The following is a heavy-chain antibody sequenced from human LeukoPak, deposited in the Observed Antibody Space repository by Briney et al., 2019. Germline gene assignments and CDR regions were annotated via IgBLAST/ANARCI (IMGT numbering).Heavy chain of an antibody. CDR3: AKPKPSEQWLIPPGTFDI. V-gene: IGHV3-23*01. Sequence: GGSLRLSCAASGFTFSNYAMSWVRQAPGKGLEWVSSISGSDGSTYYADSVKGRFTISRDTSKNTLYLQMNSLRAEDTAIYYCAKPKPSEQWLIPPGTFDIWGQGTMVTVSS. D-gene: IGHD6-19*01. CDR2: ISGSDGST. J-gene: IGHJ3*02. CDR1: GFTFSNYA.